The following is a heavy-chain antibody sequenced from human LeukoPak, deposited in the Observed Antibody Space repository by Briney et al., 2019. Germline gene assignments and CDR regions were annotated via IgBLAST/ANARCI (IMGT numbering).Heavy chain of an antibody. CDR3: TRGSYYYGSG. V-gene: IGHV3-23*01. CDR1: GFTFSSYA. J-gene: IGHJ4*02. CDR2: ISGSGGST. D-gene: IGHD3-10*01. Sequence: PGGSLRLSCAASGFTFSSYAMNWVRQAPGKGLEWVSTISGSGGSTYYADSVKGRITISRANSKNTLYLEMNSLRAGDTAVYYCTRGSYYYGSGWGQGTLVTVSS.